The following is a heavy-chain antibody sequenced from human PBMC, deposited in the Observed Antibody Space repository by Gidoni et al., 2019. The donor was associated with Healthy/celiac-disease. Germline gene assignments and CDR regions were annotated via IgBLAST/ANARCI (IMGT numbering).Heavy chain of an antibody. CDR2: IYWNDDK. D-gene: IGHD2-2*01. Sequence: QITLKESGPTLVTPTQTLTLTCTFSGFSLSTSGVGVGWIRQPPGKALEWLALIYWNDDKRYSPSLKSRLTITKDTSKNQVVLTMTNMDPVDTATYYCAHRLRVVVPAATHAFDIWGQGTMVTVSS. CDR3: AHRLRVVVPAATHAFDI. CDR1: GFSLSTSGVG. V-gene: IGHV2-5*01. J-gene: IGHJ3*02.